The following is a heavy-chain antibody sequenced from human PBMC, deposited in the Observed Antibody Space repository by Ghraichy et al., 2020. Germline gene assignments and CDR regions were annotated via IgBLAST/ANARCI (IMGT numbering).Heavy chain of an antibody. CDR2: ISRKGRDT. Sequence: GGSRLSCAASGFTFRDHYMSWIRQAPGKGLEWVSLISRKGRDTNYAESVRGRFTISRDDAKSSLYLQLNTLRAEDTAVYYCVREGQALGKSGFDVWGQGTLVTVSS. CDR3: VREGQALGKSGFDV. D-gene: IGHD6-25*01. CDR1: GFTFRDHY. V-gene: IGHV3-11*06. J-gene: IGHJ5*02.